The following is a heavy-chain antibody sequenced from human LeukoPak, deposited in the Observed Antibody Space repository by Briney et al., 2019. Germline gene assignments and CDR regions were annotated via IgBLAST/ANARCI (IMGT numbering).Heavy chain of an antibody. CDR1: GGSISSSIYY. CDR2: IYYSGGT. V-gene: IGHV4-39*01. Sequence: PSETLSLTCTVSGGSISSSIYYWGWIRQPPGKGLEWIGKIYYSGGTYYNSSLKSRVTISVDTSKSQFSLKLSSVTAADTAVYYCARQAVGGRVGATIDYWGQGTLVTVSS. D-gene: IGHD1-26*01. J-gene: IGHJ4*02. CDR3: ARQAVGGRVGATIDY.